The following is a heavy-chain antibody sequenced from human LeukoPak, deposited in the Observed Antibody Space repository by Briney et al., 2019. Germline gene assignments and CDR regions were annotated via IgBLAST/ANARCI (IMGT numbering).Heavy chain of an antibody. CDR1: GYTFTSYG. V-gene: IGHV1-18*04. CDR3: ARWQSLKLEQWLVQDWFDP. Sequence: ASVKVSCKASGYTFTSYGISWVRQAPGQGLEWMGWISAYNGNTNYAQKLQGRVTMTTDTSTSTAYMELRSLRSDDTAVYYCARWQSLKLEQWLVQDWFDPWGQGTLVTVSS. CDR2: ISAYNGNT. D-gene: IGHD6-19*01. J-gene: IGHJ5*02.